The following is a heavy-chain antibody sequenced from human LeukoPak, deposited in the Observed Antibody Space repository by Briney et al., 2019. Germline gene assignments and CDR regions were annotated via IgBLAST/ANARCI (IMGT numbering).Heavy chain of an antibody. CDR2: ISYDGSNK. D-gene: IGHD1-1*01. Sequence: PGGSLRLSCAASGFTFSSYGMHWVRQAPGKGLEWVAVISYDGSNKYYADSVKGRFTISRDNAKNSLYLQMNSLRAEDTAVYYCARIPERLSDYWGQGTLVTVSS. CDR3: ARIPERLSDY. V-gene: IGHV3-30*03. CDR1: GFTFSSYG. J-gene: IGHJ4*02.